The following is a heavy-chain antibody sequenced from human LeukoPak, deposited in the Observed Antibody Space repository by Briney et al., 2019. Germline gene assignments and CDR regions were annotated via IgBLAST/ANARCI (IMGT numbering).Heavy chain of an antibody. J-gene: IGHJ4*02. Sequence: ASVKVSCKVSGYTLTELSMHWVRQAPGKGLEWMGGFDPEDGETIYAQKFQGRVTMTEDTSTDTAYMELSSLRSEDTAVYYCATSPNIPRWELLHYWGQGTLVTVSS. D-gene: IGHD1-26*01. V-gene: IGHV1-24*01. CDR2: FDPEDGET. CDR1: GYTLTELS. CDR3: ATSPNIPRWELLHY.